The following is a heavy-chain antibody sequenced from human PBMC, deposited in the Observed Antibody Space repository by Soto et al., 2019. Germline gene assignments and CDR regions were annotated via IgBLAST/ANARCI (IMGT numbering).Heavy chain of an antibody. CDR2: INPNSGGT. V-gene: IGHV1-2*04. D-gene: IGHD6-13*01. CDR3: AREYSSSYRDAFDI. CDR1: GYTFTGYS. Sequence: ASVKVSCKASGYTFTGYSMHWVRQAPGQGLEWMGWINPNSGGTNYAQKFQGWVTMTRDTSISTAYMELSRLRSDDTAVYYCAREYSSSYRDAFDIWGQGTMVTVSS. J-gene: IGHJ3*02.